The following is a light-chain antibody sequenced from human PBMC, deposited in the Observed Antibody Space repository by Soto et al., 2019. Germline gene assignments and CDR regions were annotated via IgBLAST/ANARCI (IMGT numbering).Light chain of an antibody. CDR2: CAA. J-gene: IGKJ5*01. CDR3: QHYGGSLPVT. Sequence: ETVLTQSPTTLSLSPGERATLSCRASQSVRSNFLAWYQQKPGQAPTSLIYCAATSGAGSPDRFCGSGSGTDVTLTISRLEPEDFAVYYCQHYGGSLPVTFGQGTRLEI. CDR1: QSVRSNF. V-gene: IGKV3-20*01.